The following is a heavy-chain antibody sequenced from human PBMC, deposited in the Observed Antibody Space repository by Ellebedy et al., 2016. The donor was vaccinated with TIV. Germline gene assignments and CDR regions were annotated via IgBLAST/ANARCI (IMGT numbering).Heavy chain of an antibody. CDR2: IKEDGSEK. J-gene: IGHJ5*02. Sequence: GGSLRLXXAASGFTFSGYWISWVRQAPGKGLEWVANIKEDGSEKYYVDSVKGRFTISRDNAKNSLYLQMNSLRAEDTAVYFCARDRLSKALDPWGQGTLVTVSS. D-gene: IGHD6-25*01. V-gene: IGHV3-7*01. CDR1: GFTFSGYW. CDR3: ARDRLSKALDP.